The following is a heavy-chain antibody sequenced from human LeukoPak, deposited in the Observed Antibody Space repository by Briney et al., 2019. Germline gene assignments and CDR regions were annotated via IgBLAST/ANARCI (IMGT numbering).Heavy chain of an antibody. CDR1: GFTFSSYT. CDR3: AREPDPQNYFDY. J-gene: IGHJ4*02. CDR2: ISSSSTSI. V-gene: IGHV3-48*04. Sequence: GGSLRLSCAASGFTFSSYTMNWVRQAPGKGLEWVSYISSSSTSIYYADSVKGRFTISRDNAKNSLYLQMNSLRAEDTAVYYCAREPDPQNYFDYWGQGALVTVSS.